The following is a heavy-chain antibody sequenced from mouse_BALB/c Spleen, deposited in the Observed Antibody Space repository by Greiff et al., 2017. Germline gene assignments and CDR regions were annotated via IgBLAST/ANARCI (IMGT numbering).Heavy chain of an antibody. D-gene: IGHD2-14*01. J-gene: IGHJ1*01. V-gene: IGHV5-6-2*01. CDR3: ARQGYYRYLYWYFDV. Sequence: EVKLMESGGGLVKLGGSLKLSCAASGFTFSSYYMSWVRQTPEKRLELVAAINSNGGSTYYPDTVKGRFTISRDNAKNTLYLQMSSLKSEDTALYYCARQGYYRYLYWYFDVWGAGTTVTVSS. CDR1: GFTFSSYY. CDR2: INSNGGST.